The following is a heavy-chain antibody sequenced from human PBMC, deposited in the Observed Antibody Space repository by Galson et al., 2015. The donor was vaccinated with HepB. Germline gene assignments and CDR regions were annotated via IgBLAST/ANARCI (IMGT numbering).Heavy chain of an antibody. CDR1: GGTFSSYA. D-gene: IGHD1-26*01. Sequence: SVKVSCKASGGTFSSYAISWVRQAPGQGLEWMGGIIPIFGTANYAQKFQGRVTITADESTSTAYMELSSLRSEDTAVYYCAKDSGSYSKAAFDIWGQGTMVTVSS. J-gene: IGHJ3*02. CDR3: AKDSGSYSKAAFDI. CDR2: IIPIFGTA. V-gene: IGHV1-69*13.